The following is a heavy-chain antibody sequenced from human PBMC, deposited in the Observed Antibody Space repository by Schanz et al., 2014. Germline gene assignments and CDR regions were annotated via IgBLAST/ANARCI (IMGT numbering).Heavy chain of an antibody. Sequence: VQLLESGGGLVQPGGSLRLSCAASGFTFSTYAMSWVRQAPGKGLEWVALISNDGSIKYYADSVKGRFTVSRDSGQNSLYLQMNSLRAGDTAVYYCARGTDWNLHYWGQGALVTVSS. J-gene: IGHJ4*02. V-gene: IGHV3-30*14. CDR1: GFTFSTYA. CDR2: ISNDGSIK. D-gene: IGHD1-1*01. CDR3: ARGTDWNLHY.